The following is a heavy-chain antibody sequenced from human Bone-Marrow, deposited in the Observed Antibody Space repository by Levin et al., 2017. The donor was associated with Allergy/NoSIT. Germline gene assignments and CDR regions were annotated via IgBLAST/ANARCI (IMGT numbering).Heavy chain of an antibody. J-gene: IGHJ6*02. CDR1: GFTFSKYT. V-gene: IGHV3-21*01. Sequence: SCAASGFTFSKYTMTWVRQAPGKGLEWVASISTASSYISYADSLRGRFTISRDNARDSLYLQMNSLRAEDTAVYFCARRDYYYYGLDVWGQGTSVTVSS. CDR2: ISTASSYI. CDR3: ARRDYYYYGLDV.